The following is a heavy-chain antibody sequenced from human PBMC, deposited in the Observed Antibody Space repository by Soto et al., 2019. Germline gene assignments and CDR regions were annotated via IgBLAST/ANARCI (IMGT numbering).Heavy chain of an antibody. J-gene: IGHJ5*02. V-gene: IGHV5-51*01. CDR3: ARKDKSGYFNWFHX. Sequence: PGESLKISCRTSGYKFTSSWIAWVRQKPGKGLELMVIIFPSDSDTRYSPSFQGQVTISADRSTITVFLQWASLKASDTAVYFCARKDKSGYFNWFHXWGQVTLVTVSX. CDR1: GYKFTSSW. CDR2: IFPSDSDT. D-gene: IGHD3-22*01.